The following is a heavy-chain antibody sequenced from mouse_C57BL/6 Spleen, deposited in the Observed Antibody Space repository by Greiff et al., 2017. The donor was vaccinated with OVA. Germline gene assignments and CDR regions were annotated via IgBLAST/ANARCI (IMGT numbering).Heavy chain of an antibody. CDR2: IYPGSGST. CDR3: ARRNYYGSSLYWYFDV. D-gene: IGHD1-1*01. V-gene: IGHV1-55*01. Sequence: QVQLQQPGAELVKPGASVKMSCKASGYTFTSYWITWVKQRPGQGLEWIGDIYPGSGSTNYNENFKSKATLTVDTSSSTAYMQLSSLTSEDSAVYYCARRNYYGSSLYWYFDVWGTGTTVTVSS. CDR1: GYTFTSYW. J-gene: IGHJ1*03.